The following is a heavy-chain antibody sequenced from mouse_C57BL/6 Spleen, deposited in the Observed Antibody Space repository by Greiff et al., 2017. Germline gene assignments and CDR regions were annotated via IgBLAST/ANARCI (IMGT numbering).Heavy chain of an antibody. J-gene: IGHJ3*01. CDR1: GFTFSSYA. Sequence: EVQLVESGGGLVKPGGSLKLSCAASGFTFSSYAMSWVRQTPEKRLELVATISDGGSYTYYPDNVKGRFTISRDKAKNNLYLQMSHLKSEDTAMYYCARDFSNWDVGGAYWGQGTLVTVSA. CDR3: ARDFSNWDVGGAY. D-gene: IGHD4-1*01. CDR2: ISDGGSYT. V-gene: IGHV5-4*01.